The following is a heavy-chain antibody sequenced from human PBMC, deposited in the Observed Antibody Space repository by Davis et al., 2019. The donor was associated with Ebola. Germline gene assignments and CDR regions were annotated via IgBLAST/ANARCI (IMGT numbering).Heavy chain of an antibody. CDR2: INPSGGST. D-gene: IGHD3-22*01. V-gene: IGHV1-46*01. Sequence: AASVKVSCKASGYTFSNNYLHWVRQAPGQGLEWMGVINPSGGSTSYAQKFQGRVTMTRNTSISTAYMELSSLRSEDTAVYYCARSGYYYDSSGYYGHAFDIWGQGTMVTVSS. CDR3: ARSGYYYDSSGYYGHAFDI. CDR1: GYTFSNNY. J-gene: IGHJ3*02.